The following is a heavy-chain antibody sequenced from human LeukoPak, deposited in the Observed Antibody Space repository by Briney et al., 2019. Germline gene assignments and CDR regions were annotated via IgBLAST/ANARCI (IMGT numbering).Heavy chain of an antibody. D-gene: IGHD5-18*01. J-gene: IGHJ6*03. CDR3: ASSPDSSGPYYYYYYMDV. CDR1: GYTFTGYY. Sequence: ASVKVSCKASGYTFTGYYMHWVRQAPGQGLEWRGWINPNSGGTNYAQKFQGRVTMTRDTSISTAYMELSRLRSDDTAVYYCASSPDSSGPYYYYYYMDVWGKGTTVTVSS. CDR2: INPNSGGT. V-gene: IGHV1-2*02.